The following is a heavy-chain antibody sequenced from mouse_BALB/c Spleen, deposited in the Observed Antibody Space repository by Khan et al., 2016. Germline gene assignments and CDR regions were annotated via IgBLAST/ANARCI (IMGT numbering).Heavy chain of an antibody. D-gene: IGHD2-4*01. J-gene: IGHJ3*01. CDR2: IWPGGST. Sequence: QVQLKESGPGLVAPSQSLSITCTVSGFSLTKSGVHWIRQPPGKGLEWLGVIWPGGSTDYNSALMSRLSITKDNFQNQVFLNMISLQIDHTAMYYCARDDQDYDAWFASWGQGTLVIVSA. CDR3: ARDDQDYDAWFAS. V-gene: IGHV2-9*02. CDR1: GFSLTKSG.